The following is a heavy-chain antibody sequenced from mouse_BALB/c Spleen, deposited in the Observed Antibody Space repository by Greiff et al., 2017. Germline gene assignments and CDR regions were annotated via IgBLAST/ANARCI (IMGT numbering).Heavy chain of an antibody. J-gene: IGHJ3*01. D-gene: IGHD4-1*01. CDR2: IRNKANGYTT. CDR1: GFTFTDYY. CDR3: ARDSIWDPWFAY. V-gene: IGHV7-3*02. Sequence: EVHLVESGGGLVQPGGSLRLSCATSGFTFTDYYMSWVRQPPGKALEWLGFIRNKANGYTTEYSASVKGRFTISRDNSQSILYLQMNTLRAEDSATYYCARDSIWDPWFAYWGQGTLVTVSA.